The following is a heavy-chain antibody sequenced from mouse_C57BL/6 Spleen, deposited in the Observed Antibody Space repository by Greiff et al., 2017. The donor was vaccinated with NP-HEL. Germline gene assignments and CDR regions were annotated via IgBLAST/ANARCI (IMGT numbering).Heavy chain of an antibody. CDR2: IYPGSGNT. V-gene: IGHV1-66*01. CDR1: GYSFTSYY. Sequence: QVQLQQSGPELVNPGASVKISCKASGYSFTSYYIHWVTQRPGQGLEWIGWIYPGSGNTKYNEKFKGKATLTADTSSSTAYMQLSSLTSEDSAVYYCARSYYYGSSHWYVDVWGTGTTVTVSS. J-gene: IGHJ1*03. CDR3: ARSYYYGSSHWYVDV. D-gene: IGHD1-1*01.